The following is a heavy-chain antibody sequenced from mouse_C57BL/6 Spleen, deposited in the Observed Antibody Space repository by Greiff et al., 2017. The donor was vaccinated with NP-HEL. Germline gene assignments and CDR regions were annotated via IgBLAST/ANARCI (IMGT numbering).Heavy chain of an antibody. CDR3: ARQSGTGYAMDY. CDR2: ISSGGSYT. CDR1: GFTFSSYG. J-gene: IGHJ4*01. Sequence: DVMLVESGGDLVKPGGSLKLSCAASGFTFSSYGMSWVRQTPDKRLEWVATISSGGSYTYYPDSVKGRFTISRDNAKNTLYLQMSSLKSEDTAMYYWARQSGTGYAMDYWGQGTSVTVSS. D-gene: IGHD4-1*01. V-gene: IGHV5-6*02.